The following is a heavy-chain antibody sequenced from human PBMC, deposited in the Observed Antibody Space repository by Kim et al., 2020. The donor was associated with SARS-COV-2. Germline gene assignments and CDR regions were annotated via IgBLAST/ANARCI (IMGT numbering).Heavy chain of an antibody. CDR3: ARRQRYSSGWYVAFYY. V-gene: IGHV4-39*01. Sequence: SETLSLTCTVSGGSLSSSSYYWGWNRQPPGKGLEWIGTAYYSGNTYYNPSLKSRVTISVDTSKNQFSLKLGSVTAADTAVYYCARRQRYSSGWYVAFYY. D-gene: IGHD6-19*01. CDR2: AYYSGNT. CDR1: GGSLSSSSYY. J-gene: IGHJ6*01.